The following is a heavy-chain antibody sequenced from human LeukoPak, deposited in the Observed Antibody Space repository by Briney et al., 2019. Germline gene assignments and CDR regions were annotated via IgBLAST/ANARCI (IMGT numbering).Heavy chain of an antibody. J-gene: IGHJ6*04. V-gene: IGHV3-74*01. Sequence: GGSLRLSCAASGFTFSSYWMHWVRQAPGKGLVWVSRINSDGSSTSYADSVKGRFTISRDNAKNTLYLQMSSLRAEDTAVYYCARAPPAAGRYYGMDVWGKGTTVTVSS. CDR3: ARAPPAAGRYYGMDV. D-gene: IGHD6-13*01. CDR1: GFTFSSYW. CDR2: INSDGSST.